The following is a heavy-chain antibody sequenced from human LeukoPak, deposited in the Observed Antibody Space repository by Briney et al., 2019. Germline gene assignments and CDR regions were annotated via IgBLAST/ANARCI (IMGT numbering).Heavy chain of an antibody. CDR2: IKSKVHGGTT. V-gene: IGHV3-15*01. CDR1: GFTFSDAW. CDR3: SGHMTSADY. Sequence: GGSLRLSCTASGFTFSDAWMNWVRQAPGKGLEWVARIKSKVHGGTTDYAAPVNGRFTISRDDSENKLYLQMNSLKTGDTGVYYCSGHMTSADYWGQGTLVTVSS. J-gene: IGHJ4*02. D-gene: IGHD4-11*01.